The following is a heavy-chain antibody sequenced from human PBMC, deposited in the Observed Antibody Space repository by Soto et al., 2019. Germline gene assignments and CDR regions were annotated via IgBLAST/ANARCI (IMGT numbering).Heavy chain of an antibody. V-gene: IGHV3-30-3*01. CDR1: GFTFSSYA. CDR3: ARGYSSSRARRSKKYYYYYGMDV. Sequence: QVQLVESGGGVVQPGRSLRLSCAASGFTFSSYAMHGVRQAPGKGLEWVAVISYDGSNKYYADSVKGRFTISRDNSKNTLYLQMNSLRAEDTAVYYCARGYSSSRARRSKKYYYYYGMDVWGQGTTVTVSS. CDR2: ISYDGSNK. D-gene: IGHD6-13*01. J-gene: IGHJ6*02.